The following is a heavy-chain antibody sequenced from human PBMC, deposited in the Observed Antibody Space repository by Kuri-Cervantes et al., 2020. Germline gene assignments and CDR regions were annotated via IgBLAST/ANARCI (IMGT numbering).Heavy chain of an antibody. CDR3: ARHSYYDTSGYYYVLDY. Sequence: GSLRLSCAVSGYSISSGYYWGWIRQPPGKGLEWIGSIYHSGSTFYSPSLKSRVTMSVDTSKNQFSLKLSSVTAADTAVYYCARHSYYDTSGYYYVLDYWGQGTLVTVSS. J-gene: IGHJ4*02. D-gene: IGHD3-22*01. CDR2: IYHSGST. CDR1: GYSISSGYY. V-gene: IGHV4-38-2*01.